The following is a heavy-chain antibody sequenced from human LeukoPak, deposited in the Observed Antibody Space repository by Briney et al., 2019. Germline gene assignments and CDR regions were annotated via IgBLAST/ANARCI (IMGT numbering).Heavy chain of an antibody. CDR1: GDTVRRYA. CDR2: IISTYGAS. CDR3: ARDRTGYGNYYFVS. Sequence: SVKVSCKASGDTVRRYAIGWVRQAPGQGLEWIGGIISTYGASNYAQKFQGRVTLTADESANTAYMELRGLRSEDTAVYYCARDRTGYGNYYFVSWRQGTPVTVSS. D-gene: IGHD2/OR15-2a*01. J-gene: IGHJ4*02. V-gene: IGHV1-69*13.